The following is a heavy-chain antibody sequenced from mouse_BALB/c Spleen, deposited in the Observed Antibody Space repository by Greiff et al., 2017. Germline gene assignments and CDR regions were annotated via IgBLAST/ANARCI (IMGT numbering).Heavy chain of an antibody. D-gene: IGHD1-1*01. J-gene: IGHJ4*01. CDR2: IWAGGST. V-gene: IGHV2-9*02. Sequence: VQLQQSGPGLVAPSQCLSITCTVSGFSLTSYGVPWVRQPPGKGLEWLGLIWAGGSTNYNSALMSRLSISKDNSKSQVFLKMNSLQTDDTAMYYWARAPYYGRVMDDWGEGTSVTVSS. CDR1: GFSLTSYG. CDR3: ARAPYYGRVMDD.